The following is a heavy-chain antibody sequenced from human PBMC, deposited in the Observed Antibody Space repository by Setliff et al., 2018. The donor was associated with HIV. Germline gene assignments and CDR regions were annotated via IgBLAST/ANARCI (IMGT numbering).Heavy chain of an antibody. CDR2: TYYRSTWRF. V-gene: IGHV6-1*01. CDR1: GDNVSSGTSA. J-gene: IGHJ3*02. Sequence: SQTLSLTCAISGDNVSSGTSAWSWIRQSPSRGLEWLGRTYYRSTWRFGYADSVRGRISIAPDTSKNQFPMQLKSVTPEDAAVYFCVRDRGISSFETWGQGTKVTVSS. CDR3: VRDRGISSFET. D-gene: IGHD3-10*01.